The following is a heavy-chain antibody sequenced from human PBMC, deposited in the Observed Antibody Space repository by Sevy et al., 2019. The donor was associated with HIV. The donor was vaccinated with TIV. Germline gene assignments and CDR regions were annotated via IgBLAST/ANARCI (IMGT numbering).Heavy chain of an antibody. CDR2: IIPIFGTA. D-gene: IGHD3-10*01. J-gene: IGHJ6*03. Sequence: ASVKVSCKASGGTFSSYVISWVRQAPGQGLEWMGRIIPIFGTANYAQKFQGRVTITADESTSTAYMELSSLRSEDTAVYYGASGNHGSGSYYNYYYYYMDVWGKGTTVTVSS. V-gene: IGHV1-69*13. CDR3: ASGNHGSGSYYNYYYYYMDV. CDR1: GGTFSSYV.